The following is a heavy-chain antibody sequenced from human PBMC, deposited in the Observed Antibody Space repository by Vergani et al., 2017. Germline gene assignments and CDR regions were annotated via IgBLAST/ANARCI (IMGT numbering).Heavy chain of an antibody. J-gene: IGHJ5*02. CDR2: IYSSGST. V-gene: IGHV4-61*02. D-gene: IGHD3/OR15-3a*01. Sequence: QVQLQESGPGLLKPSQTLSLTCSVAGDSISSGNYYWNWIRQPAGKGLEWMGRIYSSGSTSYNPSIKSRITMSLDTSKNQFSLSLSSVTAADTAVYYCARGETRTDWFDPWGQGTQVIVSS. CDR3: ARGETRTDWFDP. CDR1: GDSISSGNYY.